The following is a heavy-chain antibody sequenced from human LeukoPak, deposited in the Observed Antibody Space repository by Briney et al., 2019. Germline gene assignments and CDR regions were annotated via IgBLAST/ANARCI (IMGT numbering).Heavy chain of an antibody. J-gene: IGHJ4*02. CDR1: GFTFDDYA. CDR2: ISWNSGSI. V-gene: IGHV3-9*01. CDR3: AKCAAGTTFDY. D-gene: IGHD6-13*01. Sequence: GGSLRLSCAASGFTFDDYAMHWVRQAPGKGLEWVSGISWNSGSIGYADSVKGRFTISRDNAKNSLYLQMNSLRAEDTALYYCAKCAAGTTFDYWGQGTLVTVSS.